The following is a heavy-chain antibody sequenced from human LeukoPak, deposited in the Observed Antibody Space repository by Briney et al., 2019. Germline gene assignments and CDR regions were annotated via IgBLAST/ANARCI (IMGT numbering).Heavy chain of an antibody. D-gene: IGHD5-18*01. Sequence: GGSLRLSCAASGFIFGDYAMHWVRQAPGKGLEWVSGITWNSGAIGYADSVKGRFTISRDNAKSSLYLQMNSLRPEDTAFYYCAQGRYSYSAIDYWGQGTLVTVSS. CDR1: GFIFGDYA. CDR2: ITWNSGAI. CDR3: AQGRYSYSAIDY. J-gene: IGHJ4*02. V-gene: IGHV3-9*01.